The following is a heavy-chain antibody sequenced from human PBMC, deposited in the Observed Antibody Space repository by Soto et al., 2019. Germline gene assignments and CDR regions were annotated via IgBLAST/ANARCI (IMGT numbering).Heavy chain of an antibody. CDR2: ISGSGGIT. CDR3: ARDRFLFDL. Sequence: GGSLRLSCAASGFTFSYYWMTWVRQAPGKGLEWVSGISGSGGITYYADSVKGRFTISRDNSKNTLYLQMNSLRAEDTAVYYCARDRFLFDLWGRGTLVTV. D-gene: IGHD3-10*01. CDR1: GFTFSYYW. V-gene: IGHV3-23*01. J-gene: IGHJ2*01.